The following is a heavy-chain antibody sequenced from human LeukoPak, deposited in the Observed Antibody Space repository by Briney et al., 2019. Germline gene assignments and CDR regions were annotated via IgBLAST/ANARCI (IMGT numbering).Heavy chain of an antibody. J-gene: IGHJ5*02. CDR2: VNESGGT. CDR3: ARVGKQWLVLRGWFDP. V-gene: IGHV4-34*01. D-gene: IGHD6-19*01. Sequence: SETLSLTCAVYIDSFSNYHWNWIRQTPAKGMEWIGEVNESGGTNISPSLRSRVTISVDTSKNQFSLKLSSVTAADTAVYYCARVGKQWLVLRGWFDPWGQGTLVTVSS. CDR1: IDSFSNYH.